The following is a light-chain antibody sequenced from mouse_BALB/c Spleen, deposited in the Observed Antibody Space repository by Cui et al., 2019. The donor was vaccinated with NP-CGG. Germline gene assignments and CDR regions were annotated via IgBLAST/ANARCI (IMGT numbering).Light chain of an antibody. CDR2: GTK. Sequence: QAVVSQESALTTSPGETVTRTCRSSTGAVTTSNYANWVQEKPDHLFTGLIGGTKNRVPGVPARFSGSLIGDKAALTITGAQTEDEAIYFCALWYSNHWVFGGGTKLTVL. CDR3: ALWYSNHWV. J-gene: IGLJ1*01. V-gene: IGLV1*01. CDR1: TGAVTTSNY.